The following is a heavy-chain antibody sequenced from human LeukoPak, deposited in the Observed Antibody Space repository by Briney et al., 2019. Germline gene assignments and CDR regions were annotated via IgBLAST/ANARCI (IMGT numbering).Heavy chain of an antibody. CDR1: GGSFSGYY. D-gene: IGHD2-15*01. V-gene: IGHV4-34*01. CDR2: INHSGST. J-gene: IGHJ5*02. Sequence: SETLSLTCAVYGGSFSGYYWSWLRQPPGKGLEWIGEINHSGSTNYNPSLKSRVTISVDTSKNQFSLKLSSVTAADTAVYYCARVLVVVVAVGWFDPWGQGTLVTVSS. CDR3: ARVLVVVVAVGWFDP.